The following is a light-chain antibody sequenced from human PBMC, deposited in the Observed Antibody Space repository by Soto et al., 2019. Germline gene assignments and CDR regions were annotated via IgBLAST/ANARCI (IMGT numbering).Light chain of an antibody. J-gene: IGKJ5*01. V-gene: IGKV3-11*01. CDR3: QQRSNWRGT. CDR2: DAS. CDR1: QSVSSF. Sequence: EIVLTQSPATLSFSPGERATLSCRASQSVSSFLAWYQQKPGQAPRLLIYDASNRATGIPARFSGSGSGTDFTLTISSLEPEDFAVYYCQQRSNWRGTFGQGTRLEI.